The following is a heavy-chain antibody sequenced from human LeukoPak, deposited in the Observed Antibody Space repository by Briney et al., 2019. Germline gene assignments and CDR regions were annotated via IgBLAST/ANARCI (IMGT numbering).Heavy chain of an antibody. D-gene: IGHD2-2*01. CDR3: ARDPLGFGYCSSTSCDGI. Sequence: KPGGSLRLSCAASGFTFSSYSMTWVRQAPGKGLEWVSSISSSSYIYYADSVKGRFTISRDNAKNSLYLQMNSLRAEDTAVYYCARDPLGFGYCSSTSCDGIWGQGTMVTVSS. CDR1: GFTFSSYS. V-gene: IGHV3-21*01. CDR2: ISSSSYI. J-gene: IGHJ3*02.